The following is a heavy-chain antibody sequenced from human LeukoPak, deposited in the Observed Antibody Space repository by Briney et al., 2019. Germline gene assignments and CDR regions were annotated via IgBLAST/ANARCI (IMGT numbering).Heavy chain of an antibody. D-gene: IGHD6-25*01. Sequence: SETLSLTCAVYGGSFSGYYWSWIRQPPGKGLEWIGEINHSGSTNHNPSLKSRVTISVDTSKNQFSLKLSSVTAADTAVYYCARRIRFSGAFDIWGQGTMVTVSS. CDR1: GGSFSGYY. V-gene: IGHV4-34*01. J-gene: IGHJ3*02. CDR3: ARRIRFSGAFDI. CDR2: INHSGST.